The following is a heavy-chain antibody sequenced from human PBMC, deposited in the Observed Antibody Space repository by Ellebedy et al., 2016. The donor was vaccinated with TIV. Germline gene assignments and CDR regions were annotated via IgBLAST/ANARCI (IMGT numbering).Heavy chain of an antibody. CDR3: ARDKIVGATYFDY. Sequence: GESLKISCAASGFTFSNYWMSWVRQAPGEGLEWVANIKQDGSEIYYVDSVKGRFTISRDNAKNSLYLQMNSLRAEDTAVYYCARDKIVGATYFDYWGQGTLVTVSS. D-gene: IGHD1-26*01. V-gene: IGHV3-7*01. CDR1: GFTFSNYW. CDR2: IKQDGSEI. J-gene: IGHJ4*02.